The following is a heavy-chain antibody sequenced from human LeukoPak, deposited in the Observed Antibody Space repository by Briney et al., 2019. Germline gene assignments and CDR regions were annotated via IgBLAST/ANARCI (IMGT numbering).Heavy chain of an antibody. Sequence: GGSLRLSCAASGFTFDNYAIHWVRQAPGKGLEWLSIISWNSGYIGYADSVKGRFTISRDNAKKSLDLQMNSLRAEDTAFYYCAKVRGTYSSGYLFDYWGQGTLVTVSS. CDR2: ISWNSGYI. V-gene: IGHV3-9*01. J-gene: IGHJ4*02. D-gene: IGHD6-19*01. CDR3: AKVRGTYSSGYLFDY. CDR1: GFTFDNYA.